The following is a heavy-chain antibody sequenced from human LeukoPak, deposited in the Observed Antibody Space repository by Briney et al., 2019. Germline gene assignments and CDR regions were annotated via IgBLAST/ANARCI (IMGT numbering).Heavy chain of an antibody. CDR3: GSGTFGVIGF. CDR2: ISYDGSNK. V-gene: IGHV3-30*04. CDR1: GFTFSSYA. D-gene: IGHD3-10*01. Sequence: GGSLRLSRAASGFTFSSYAMHWVRQAPGKGLEWVAVISYDGSNKYYADSVKGRFTISRDNSKNTLYLQMNSLRAEDTAVYYSGSGTFGVIGFWGQGTLVTVSS. J-gene: IGHJ4*02.